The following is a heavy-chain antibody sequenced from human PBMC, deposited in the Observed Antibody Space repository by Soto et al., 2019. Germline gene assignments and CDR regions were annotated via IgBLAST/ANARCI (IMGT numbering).Heavy chain of an antibody. J-gene: IGHJ4*02. V-gene: IGHV1-2*04. Sequence: GPSVKVSCKASGYTFTGYYMHWVRQAPGQGLEWMGWINPNSGGTNYAQKFQGWVTMTRDTSISTAYMELSRLRSDDTAVYYCARERLTYYSDSSAYLFDYWGQGTLVTVSS. CDR3: ARERLTYYSDSSAYLFDY. CDR1: GYTFTGYY. D-gene: IGHD3-22*01. CDR2: INPNSGGT.